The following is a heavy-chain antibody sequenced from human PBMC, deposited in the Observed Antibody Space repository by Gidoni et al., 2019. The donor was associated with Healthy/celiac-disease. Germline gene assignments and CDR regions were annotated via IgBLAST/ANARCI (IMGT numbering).Heavy chain of an antibody. CDR1: GFTFSSYA. Sequence: QVQLVESGGGVVQPGRSLRLSCADSGFTFSSYAMHWVRQAPGKGLEWVAVISYDGSNKYYADSVKGRFTISRDNSKNTLYLQMNSLRAEDTAVYYCASVDAFDIWGQGTMVTVSS. V-gene: IGHV3-30-3*01. CDR3: ASVDAFDI. J-gene: IGHJ3*02. CDR2: ISYDGSNK.